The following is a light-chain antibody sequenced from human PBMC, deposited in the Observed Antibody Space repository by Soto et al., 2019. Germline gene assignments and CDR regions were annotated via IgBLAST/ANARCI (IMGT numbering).Light chain of an antibody. CDR2: DVN. Sequence: QSALTQPAPVSGSPGQSIAISCTGASSDIGAYNYVSWHQQHPGKAPKLMIYDVNNRPSGVSDRFSGSKSGYTASLTISGLQAEDEAEYYCISYTTSGTYVFGTGTKLTVL. V-gene: IGLV2-14*03. J-gene: IGLJ1*01. CDR3: ISYTTSGTYV. CDR1: SSDIGAYNY.